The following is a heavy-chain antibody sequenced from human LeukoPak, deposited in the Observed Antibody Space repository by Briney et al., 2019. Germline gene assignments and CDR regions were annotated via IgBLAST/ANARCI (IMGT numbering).Heavy chain of an antibody. Sequence: GGSLRLSCAASGFSFRDYYMAWIRQAPGKGLEWIAFISASSGYTDYADSVKGRFTISRDNAKNSLFLEMNSLRADDTAVYYCVRGVDSARAFDFWGQGTLVIVSS. V-gene: IGHV3-11*06. CDR1: GFSFRDYY. CDR3: VRGVDSARAFDF. D-gene: IGHD3-3*01. J-gene: IGHJ4*02. CDR2: ISASSGYT.